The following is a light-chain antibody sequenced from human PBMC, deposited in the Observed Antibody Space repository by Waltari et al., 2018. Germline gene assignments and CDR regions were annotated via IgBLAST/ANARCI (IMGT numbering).Light chain of an antibody. CDR1: ASDVGRYDY. CDR2: DAI. V-gene: IGLV2-14*03. Sequence: QSALTQPASMSGSPGQSITISCTGSASDVGRYDYVSWFQQHPGNAPKLTSYDAIKRPLGVSHLFPGSKSGTPASLIISGLQSNYEADYYCYSYTTSYTRVFGSGTKVTVL. J-gene: IGLJ1*01. CDR3: YSYTTSYTRV.